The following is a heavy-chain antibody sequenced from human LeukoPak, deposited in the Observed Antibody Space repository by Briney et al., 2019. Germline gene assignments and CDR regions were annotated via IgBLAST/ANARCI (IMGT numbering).Heavy chain of an antibody. J-gene: IGHJ4*02. Sequence: SQTLSLTCAISRDSDSGSGAAGIWIRQSPSRGLEWLGRTYYGSKWYNDYAVSVKSRIIINPDTSKNRCSLQVDSVTPEPTAVKCCARGKLATGFDYWGQGTQVTVSS. CDR2: TYYGSKWYN. V-gene: IGHV6-1*01. CDR1: RDSDSGSGAA. CDR3: ARGKLATGFDY. D-gene: IGHD1-1*01.